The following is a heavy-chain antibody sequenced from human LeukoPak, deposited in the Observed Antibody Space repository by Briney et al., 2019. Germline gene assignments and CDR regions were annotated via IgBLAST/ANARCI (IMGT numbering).Heavy chain of an antibody. CDR3: ARDGGGSWYYYYMDV. V-gene: IGHV3-74*01. CDR1: GFTFSSYW. Sequence: GGSLRLSCVASGFTFSSYWMHWARQAPGKGLVWVSRINTDGSSTSYADSAKGRFTISRDNAKNTLYLQMNSLRAEDTAVYYCARDGGGSWYYYYMDVWGKGTTVTVSS. J-gene: IGHJ6*03. CDR2: INTDGSST. D-gene: IGHD6-25*01.